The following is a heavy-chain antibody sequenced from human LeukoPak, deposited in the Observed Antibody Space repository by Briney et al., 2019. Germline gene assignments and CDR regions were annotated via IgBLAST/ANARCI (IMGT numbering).Heavy chain of an antibody. V-gene: IGHV1-8*01. CDR2: VHPDTGYA. CDR1: GYPFTTYE. CDR3: ARGPRNDP. D-gene: IGHD1-14*01. Sequence: ASAKVSCKTSGYPFTTYEINWVRQAAGQGLERMGWVHPDTGYADYAQKFQGRVTMTSDTSISTAYMELRSLRSDDTAVYFCARGPRNDPWGQGTLVTVSS. J-gene: IGHJ5*02.